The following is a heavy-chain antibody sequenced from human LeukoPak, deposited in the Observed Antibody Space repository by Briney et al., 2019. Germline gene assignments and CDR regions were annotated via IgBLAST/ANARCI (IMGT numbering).Heavy chain of an antibody. Sequence: SGPTLVNPTQTLTLTCTFSGFSLNTRGVGVGWIRQPPGRALEWLALIYWDDDRRYSPSLKSRLTITKDTSRNQVVLTMTNMDPVDTATYLCAHRKNYYDSSVFDNWGQGSLVTVSS. V-gene: IGHV2-5*02. J-gene: IGHJ4*02. CDR2: IYWDDDR. D-gene: IGHD3-22*01. CDR1: GFSLNTRGVG. CDR3: AHRKNYYDSSVFDN.